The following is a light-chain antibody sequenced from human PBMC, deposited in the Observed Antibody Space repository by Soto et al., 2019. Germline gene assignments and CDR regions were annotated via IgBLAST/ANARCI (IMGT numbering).Light chain of an antibody. CDR2: GVS. V-gene: IGKV3-20*01. Sequence: VLTQSPRTLSLSPGERATLSCRASQNVNNNFVAWYQQKPGQAPSLLIYGVSDRATGVPDRFSGSGYGTDFTLTISRLEPEDFAVYYCQQHGASITFGGGTRVENK. J-gene: IGKJ4*01. CDR3: QQHGASIT. CDR1: QNVNNNF.